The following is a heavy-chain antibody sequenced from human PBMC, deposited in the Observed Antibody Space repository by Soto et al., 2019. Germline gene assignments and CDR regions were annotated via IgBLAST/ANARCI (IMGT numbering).Heavy chain of an antibody. Sequence: EVQLVESGGGLVQPGGSLRLSCAASGFTFSSYWMTWVRQAPGKGLEWVANIKQDGSEKYYVDSVKGRFTISRDNAKNSLYLQMNSLRVEDTAVYYCPTRGAGGSSTKNWFDPWGQGILVTVSS. CDR2: IKQDGSEK. CDR3: PTRGAGGSSTKNWFDP. J-gene: IGHJ5*02. D-gene: IGHD6-6*01. V-gene: IGHV3-7*01. CDR1: GFTFSSYW.